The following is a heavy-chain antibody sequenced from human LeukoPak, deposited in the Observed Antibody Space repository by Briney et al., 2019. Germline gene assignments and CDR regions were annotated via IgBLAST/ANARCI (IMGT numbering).Heavy chain of an antibody. CDR1: GGSISSYY. J-gene: IGHJ4*02. D-gene: IGHD3-10*01. CDR3: ARSSSGTPFDY. V-gene: IGHV4-59*01. Sequence: PSETLSLTCTVSGGSISSYYWSWIRQPPGKGLEWIGYIYYSGSTNYNPSLKSRVTISVDTSKNQFSLKLSSVTAADTAVYYCARSSSGTPFDYWGQGTLVTVSS. CDR2: IYYSGST.